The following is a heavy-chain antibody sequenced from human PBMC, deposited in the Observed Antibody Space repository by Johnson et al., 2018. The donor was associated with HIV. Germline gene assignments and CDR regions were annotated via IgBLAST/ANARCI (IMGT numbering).Heavy chain of an antibody. V-gene: IGHV3-73*02. CDR2: IRSKANSYAT. J-gene: IGHJ3*01. D-gene: IGHD3-3*01. CDR1: GFTFSGSA. CDR3: AKEDSWRRAFDL. Sequence: EQLVESGGGLVQPGGSLKLSCAASGFTFSGSAMHWVRQASGKGLEWVGRIRSKANSYATAYAASVNGRFTISRDDSKNTLYLQMNSLRGEDTAVYYCAKEDSWRRAFDLWGQGTMVTVSS.